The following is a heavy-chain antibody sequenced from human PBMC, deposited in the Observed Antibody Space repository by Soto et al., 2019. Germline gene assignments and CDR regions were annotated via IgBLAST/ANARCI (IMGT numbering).Heavy chain of an antibody. Sequence: ASVKVSCKASGYTFTGYYMHWVRQAPGQGLEWMGWINPNSGGTNYAQKFQGWVTMTRDTSISTAYMELSRLRSDDTAVYYCACSLNYYDSSGPFDYWGQGTLVTVSS. D-gene: IGHD3-22*01. CDR2: INPNSGGT. CDR3: ACSLNYYDSSGPFDY. CDR1: GYTFTGYY. V-gene: IGHV1-2*04. J-gene: IGHJ4*02.